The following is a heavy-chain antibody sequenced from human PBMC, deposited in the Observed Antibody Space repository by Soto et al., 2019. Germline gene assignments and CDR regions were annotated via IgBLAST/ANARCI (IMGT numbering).Heavy chain of an antibody. Sequence: PSETLSLTCAVYGGSFSGHSWTWFRQSPGKGLEWIGDINHSGRVNYSPSLKSRVTISLDTSKNQFSLTLSAVTAADTAMYYCSTRAYDTNGYYRFDPWGQGTLVTVSS. CDR2: INHSGRV. V-gene: IGHV4-34*01. J-gene: IGHJ5*01. D-gene: IGHD3-22*01. CDR3: STRAYDTNGYYRFDP. CDR1: GGSFSGHS.